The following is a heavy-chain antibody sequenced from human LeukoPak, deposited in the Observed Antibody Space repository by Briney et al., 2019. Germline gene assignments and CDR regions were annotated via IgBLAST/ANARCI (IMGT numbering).Heavy chain of an antibody. CDR1: GGSFSGYY. D-gene: IGHD5-12*01. J-gene: IGHJ4*02. Sequence: PSETLSLTCAVYGGSFSGYYWSWIRQPPGKGLGWIGEINHSGSTNYNPSLKSRVTISVDTSKNQFSLKLSSVTAADTAVYYCASILLDGGYVSWGQGTLVTVSS. V-gene: IGHV4-34*01. CDR3: ASILLDGGYVS. CDR2: INHSGST.